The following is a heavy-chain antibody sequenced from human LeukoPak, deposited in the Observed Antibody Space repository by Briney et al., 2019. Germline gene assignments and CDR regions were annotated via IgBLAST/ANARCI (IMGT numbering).Heavy chain of an antibody. D-gene: IGHD3-3*01. CDR2: IYYSGSS. Sequence: SETLSLTCTVSGASISSYYWSWIRQPPGKGLEWIGYIYYSGSSNYNPSLKSRVTISVDTSKNQFSLKLSSVTAADTAVYYCARDRNTTISNRHRGYFDLWGRGTLVTVSS. CDR1: GASISSYY. V-gene: IGHV4-59*01. J-gene: IGHJ2*01. CDR3: ARDRNTTISNRHRGYFDL.